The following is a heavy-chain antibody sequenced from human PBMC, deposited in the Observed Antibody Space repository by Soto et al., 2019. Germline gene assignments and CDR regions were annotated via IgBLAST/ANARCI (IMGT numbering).Heavy chain of an antibody. CDR2: ISGSGGNA. V-gene: IGHV3-23*01. Sequence: EVQLLESGGGLVQPGGSLRLSCAASGFTFSSYAMSWVRQAPGKGLEWVSTISGSGGNAYYADSVKGRFSISRDNSKNTLGQERTGVRADDTPVYYGAKEGAGGSSPPYYSSGMDVWGQGTTFTVSS. D-gene: IGHD1-26*01. CDR1: GFTFSSYA. J-gene: IGHJ6*02. CDR3: AKEGAGGSSPPYYSSGMDV.